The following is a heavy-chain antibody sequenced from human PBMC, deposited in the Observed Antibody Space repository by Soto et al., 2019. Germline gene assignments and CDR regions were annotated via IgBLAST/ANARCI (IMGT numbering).Heavy chain of an antibody. CDR2: ISVTGRST. CDR1: GFTFTSYA. J-gene: IGHJ4*02. D-gene: IGHD3-16*02. V-gene: IGHV3-23*01. Sequence: PGGSLRLSCAASGFTFTSYALSWVRQAPWKWLEWVSVISVTGRSTYYADSVKVRFTISRDNSKNTLYLQMNSLRAEDTAVYYCEKDGVGNNHSKNRNTRDDYWGQGTLVTVS. CDR3: EKDGVGNNHSKNRNTRDDY.